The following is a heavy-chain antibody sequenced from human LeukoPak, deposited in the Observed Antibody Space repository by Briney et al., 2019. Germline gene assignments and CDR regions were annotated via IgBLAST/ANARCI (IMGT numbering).Heavy chain of an antibody. J-gene: IGHJ5*02. CDR3: ARHPRYCSSTSCYTGWFDP. V-gene: IGHV4-30-4*08. D-gene: IGHD2-2*02. CDR1: GGSISSGDYY. Sequence: PSETLSLTCTASGGSISSGDYYWSWIRQPPGKGLEWIGYIYYSGSTYYNPSLKSRVTISVDTSKNQFSLKLSSVTAADTAVYYCARHPRYCSSTSCYTGWFDPWGQGTLVTVSS. CDR2: IYYSGST.